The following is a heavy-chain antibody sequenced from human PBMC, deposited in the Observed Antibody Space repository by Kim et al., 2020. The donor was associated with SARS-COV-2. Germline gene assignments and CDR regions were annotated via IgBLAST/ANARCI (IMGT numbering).Heavy chain of an antibody. V-gene: IGHV1-58*01. D-gene: IGHD1-1*01. Sequence: SVKVSCKASGFTFTSSAVQWVRQARGQRLEWIGWIVVGSGNTNYAQKFQERVTITRDMSTSTAYMELSSPRSEDTAVYYCAADAPQTGTTIRQDSPGAEFYYYYGMDVWGQGTTVTVSS. CDR2: IVVGSGNT. J-gene: IGHJ6*02. CDR1: GFTFTSSA. CDR3: AADAPQTGTTIRQDSPGAEFYYYYGMDV.